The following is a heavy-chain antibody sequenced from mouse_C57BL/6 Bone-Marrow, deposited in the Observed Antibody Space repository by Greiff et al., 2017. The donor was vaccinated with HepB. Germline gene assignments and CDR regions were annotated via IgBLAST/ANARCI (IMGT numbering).Heavy chain of an antibody. Sequence: EVKLQESGPGLVKPSQSLSLTCSVTGYSITSGYYWNWIRQFPGNKLEWMGYISYDGSNNYNPSLKNRISITRDTSKNQFFLKLNSVTTEDTATYYCARDRIYYYGSSCFAYWGQGTLVTVSA. J-gene: IGHJ3*01. CDR3: ARDRIYYYGSSCFAY. CDR2: ISYDGSN. D-gene: IGHD1-1*01. V-gene: IGHV3-6*01. CDR1: GYSITSGYY.